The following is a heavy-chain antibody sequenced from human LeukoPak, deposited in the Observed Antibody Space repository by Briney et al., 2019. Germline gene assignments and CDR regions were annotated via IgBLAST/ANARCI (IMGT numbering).Heavy chain of an antibody. Sequence: SVKVSCKASGGTSSSYAISCVRQAPGQGVEWMGRIIPIFGIANSAQRFQGRVTITAEKSTSTAYMELSSLGSEDTAVYYCAIGYCTNGVCPPYDSREKYYFGYWGQGTLVTVSS. D-gene: IGHD2-8*01. J-gene: IGHJ4*02. CDR3: AIGYCTNGVCPPYDSREKYYFGY. CDR2: IIPIFGIA. V-gene: IGHV1-69*04. CDR1: GGTSSSYA.